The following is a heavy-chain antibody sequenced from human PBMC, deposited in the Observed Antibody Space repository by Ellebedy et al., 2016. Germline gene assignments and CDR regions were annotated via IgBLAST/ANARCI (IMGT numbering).Heavy chain of an antibody. D-gene: IGHD1-26*01. CDR1: GDSISSGGYY. CDR3: ARDKRTGYGMGDFFDF. J-gene: IGHJ4*02. Sequence: SETLSLTCTVSGDSISSGGYYWSWIRQHPGKGLEWIGYIYYNGNTHYNPSLKSRVSISIDTSKNQFSLKLTSVTAADTAVYYCARDKRTGYGMGDFFDFWGQGILVTVSS. V-gene: IGHV4-31*03. CDR2: IYYNGNT.